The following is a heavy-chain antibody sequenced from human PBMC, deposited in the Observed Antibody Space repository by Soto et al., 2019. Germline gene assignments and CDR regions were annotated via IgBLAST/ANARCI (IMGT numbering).Heavy chain of an antibody. CDR1: GACMSEKY. Sequence: ESLSLACIVSGACMSEKYWNWVRPPPGKGLEWIGHIFANGPTGYNPPLKSRVTMSVDASKKQFSLKLNSMTAADTAVYYCVASLAASGLDWLEPWGRGTLVTVSS. D-gene: IGHD6-13*01. CDR3: VASLAASGLDWLEP. CDR2: IFANGPT. J-gene: IGHJ5*02. V-gene: IGHV4-4*07.